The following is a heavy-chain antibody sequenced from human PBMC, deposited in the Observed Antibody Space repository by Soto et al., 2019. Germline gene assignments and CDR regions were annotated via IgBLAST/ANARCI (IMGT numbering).Heavy chain of an antibody. D-gene: IGHD6-6*01. J-gene: IGHJ6*03. CDR1: GFTFSSYS. V-gene: IGHV3-21*01. CDR3: ARYSSIAALRDYDMDV. CDR2: ISSSSSYI. Sequence: EVQLVESGGGLVKPGGSLRLSCAASGFTFSSYSMNWVRQAPGKGLEWVSSISSSSSYIYYADSVKGRFTISRDNAKNSLYLQMNSLRAEDTDVDYCARYSSIAALRDYDMDVWGKGTTVTVSS.